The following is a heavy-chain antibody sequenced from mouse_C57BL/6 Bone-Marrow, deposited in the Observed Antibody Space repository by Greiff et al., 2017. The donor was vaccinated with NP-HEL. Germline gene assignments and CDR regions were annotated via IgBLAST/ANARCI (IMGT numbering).Heavy chain of an antibody. V-gene: IGHV1-42*01. CDR2: INPSTGGT. J-gene: IGHJ4*01. CDR3: ARCPPNGSRYYCAMDY. D-gene: IGHD1-1*01. Sequence: VQLQQSGPELVKPGASVKISCKASGYSFTGYYMNWVKQSPEKSLEWIGEINPSTGGTTYNQKFKAKATLTVDKSSSTAYMQLKSLTSEDSAVYYCARCPPNGSRYYCAMDYWGQGTSVTVSS. CDR1: GYSFTGYY.